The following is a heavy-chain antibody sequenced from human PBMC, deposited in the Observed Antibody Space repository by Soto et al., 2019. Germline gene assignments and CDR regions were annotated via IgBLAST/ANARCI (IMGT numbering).Heavy chain of an antibody. D-gene: IGHD2-2*01. Sequence: EVQLLESGGDLVQQGGSLRLSCAASGFTFTNYLMTWVRQAPGKGLEWVSSIDKSGGETYYADSVKGRFTISRDNSKNTLYLQMTGLRAEDTALYYCAKDTYSRSWYFWGQGTLVTVSS. V-gene: IGHV3-23*05. CDR3: AKDTYSRSWYF. CDR1: GFTFTNYL. CDR2: IDKSGGET. J-gene: IGHJ4*02.